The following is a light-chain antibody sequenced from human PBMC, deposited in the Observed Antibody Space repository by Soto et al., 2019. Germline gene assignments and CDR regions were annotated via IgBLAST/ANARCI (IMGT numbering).Light chain of an antibody. CDR2: DVS. J-gene: IGLJ1*01. CDR3: TSDTSISTYV. Sequence: QSALTQPASVSGSPGQSITISCTGTSSDVGGYNYVSWYQQHPGKAPKLMIYDVSNRPSGVSNRFSGSKSGNTASLTIAGLQAEDEDDYYCTSDTSISTYVFGTGTKLTVL. CDR1: SSDVGGYNY. V-gene: IGLV2-14*03.